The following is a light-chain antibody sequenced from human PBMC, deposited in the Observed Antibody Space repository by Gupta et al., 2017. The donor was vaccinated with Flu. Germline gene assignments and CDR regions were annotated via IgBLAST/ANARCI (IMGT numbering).Light chain of an antibody. CDR3: MQALQTPT. Sequence: DIVMSQSPLSLPVTPGEPASISCRSSQSLLDGNGHNYLDWYLQKPGQSPQLLIYLGSHRASGVPDRFSGSGSGTDFTLKISRVEAEDVGVYYCMQALQTPTFGGGTKVEIK. CDR2: LGS. V-gene: IGKV2-28*01. J-gene: IGKJ4*01. CDR1: QSLLDGNGHNY.